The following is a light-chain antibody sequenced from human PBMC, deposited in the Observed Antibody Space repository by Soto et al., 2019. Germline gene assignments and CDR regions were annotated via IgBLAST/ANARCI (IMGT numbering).Light chain of an antibody. CDR3: HQYGSSSWT. J-gene: IGKJ1*01. CDR2: GAS. Sequence: EIVLTQSPGTLSLSPWERATLSCRASQSVSSNYFTRYQQKPGQAPRLVIYGASSRATGIPDRFSGSGSGTDFTLTINRLEPEDFAVYYCHQYGSSSWTFGQGTKVEIK. V-gene: IGKV3-20*01. CDR1: QSVSSNY.